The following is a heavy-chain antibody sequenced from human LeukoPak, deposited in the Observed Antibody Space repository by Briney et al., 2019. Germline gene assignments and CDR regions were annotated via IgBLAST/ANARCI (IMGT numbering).Heavy chain of an antibody. CDR3: ASTYVVVTAVHDAFHI. V-gene: IGHV3-7*01. D-gene: IGHD2-21*02. J-gene: IGHJ3*02. Sequence: GGSLRLSCAASGFTFSTYYMSWVRQAPGTGLEWVANIKQDGSEKYVDSVKGRFTISRDNAKNSLFLQMNSLRAEDTAVYYCASTYVVVTAVHDAFHIWGQGTMVTVSS. CDR2: IKQDGSEK. CDR1: GFTFSTYY.